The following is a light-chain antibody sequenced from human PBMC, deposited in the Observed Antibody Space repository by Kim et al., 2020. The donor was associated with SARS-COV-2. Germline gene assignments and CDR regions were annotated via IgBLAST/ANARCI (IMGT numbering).Light chain of an antibody. CDR2: LEGSGSY. CDR3: ETWDINTQV. CDR1: SGHSSYI. Sequence: QPVLTQSSSASASLGSSVKLTCTLSSGHSSYIIAWHQQQPGKAPRYLMKLEGSGSYNKGSGVPDRFSGSSSGADRYLTISNLQSEDEADYYCETWDINTQVFGGGTQLTVL. J-gene: IGLJ3*02. V-gene: IGLV4-60*03.